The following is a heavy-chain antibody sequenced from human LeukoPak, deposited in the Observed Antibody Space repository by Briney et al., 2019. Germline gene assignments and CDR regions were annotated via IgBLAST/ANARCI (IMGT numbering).Heavy chain of an antibody. CDR1: GYTFTGYY. CDR3: ARGGLPLDY. D-gene: IGHD1-26*01. CDR2: INPNSGGT. J-gene: IGHJ4*02. V-gene: IGHV1-2*02. Sequence: GASVKVSCKASGYTFTGYYMHWVRQAPGQGLEWMGWINPNSGGTNYAQKLRGRVTMTTDTSTSTAYMELSSLRSEDTAVYYCARGGLPLDYWGQGTLVTVSS.